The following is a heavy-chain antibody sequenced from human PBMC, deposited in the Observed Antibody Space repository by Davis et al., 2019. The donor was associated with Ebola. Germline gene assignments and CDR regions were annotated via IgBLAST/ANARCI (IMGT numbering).Heavy chain of an antibody. CDR2: ISGSGGST. CDR3: AKRASDYYGEQNDY. V-gene: IGHV3-23*01. J-gene: IGHJ4*02. Sequence: PGGSLRLSCAASGFTFSSYAMSWVRQAPGKGLEWVSAISGSGGSTYYADSVKGRFTISRDNSKNTLYLQMNSLRPEDSAVYFCAKRASDYYGEQNDYWGQGTLVIVSS. D-gene: IGHD4-17*01. CDR1: GFTFSSYA.